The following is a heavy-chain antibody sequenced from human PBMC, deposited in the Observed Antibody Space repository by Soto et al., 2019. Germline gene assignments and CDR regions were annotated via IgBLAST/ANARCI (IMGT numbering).Heavy chain of an antibody. CDR3: ARISAEWLRYTYYYYYGMDV. D-gene: IGHD5-12*01. V-gene: IGHV5-51*01. J-gene: IGHJ6*02. Sequence: PGESLKISCKGSGYSFTSYWIGWVRQMPGKGLEWMGIIYPGDSDTRYSPSFQGQVTISADKSISTAYLQWSSLKASDTAMYYCARISAEWLRYTYYYYYGMDVWGQGTTVTVSS. CDR1: GYSFTSYW. CDR2: IYPGDSDT.